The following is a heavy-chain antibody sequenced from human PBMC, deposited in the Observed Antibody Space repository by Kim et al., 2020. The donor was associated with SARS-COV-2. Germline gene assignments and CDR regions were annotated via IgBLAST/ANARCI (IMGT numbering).Heavy chain of an antibody. J-gene: IGHJ4*02. V-gene: IGHV3-23*01. CDR3: AKGIGTLSSWYYFDY. D-gene: IGHD6-13*01. Sequence: DTGQGPCTISRDNSKHTLYLQMNSLRAEDTAVYYCAKGIGTLSSWYYFDYWGQGTLVTVSS.